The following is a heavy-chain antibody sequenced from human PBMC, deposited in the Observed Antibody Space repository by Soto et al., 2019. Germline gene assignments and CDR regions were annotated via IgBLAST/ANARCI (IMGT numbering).Heavy chain of an antibody. CDR1: GYTFTDYY. CDR2: INPKNGGT. CDR3: ARASPDPCVVVEAAPTGPDH. Sequence: QVQLVQSGAEVKKPGASVKVSCKASGYTFTDYYLDWVRQAPGQGLEWMGWINPKNGGTKYSQKFQGRVTMTRDTSISTAYMELSRLISDDTAVYYCARASPDPCVVVEAAPTGPDHWGQGTQVTVSS. V-gene: IGHV1-2*02. J-gene: IGHJ4*02. D-gene: IGHD2-15*01.